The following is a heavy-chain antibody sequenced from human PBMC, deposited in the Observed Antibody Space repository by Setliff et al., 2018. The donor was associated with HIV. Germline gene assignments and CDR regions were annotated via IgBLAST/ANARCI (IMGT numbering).Heavy chain of an antibody. CDR2: IGTAGDT. Sequence: GESLRLSCAASGFTFSSYDMHWVRQATGKGLEWVSAIGTAGDTYYPGSVKGRFTISRENAKNSLYLQMNSLRAGDTAVYYCARGLGYCSGGSCDHAFDIWGQGTMVTVSS. CDR3: ARGLGYCSGGSCDHAFDI. J-gene: IGHJ3*02. D-gene: IGHD2-15*01. CDR1: GFTFSSYD. V-gene: IGHV3-13*01.